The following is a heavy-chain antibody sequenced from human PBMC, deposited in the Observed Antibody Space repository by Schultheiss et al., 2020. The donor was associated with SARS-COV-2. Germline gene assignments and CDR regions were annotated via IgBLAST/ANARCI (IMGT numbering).Heavy chain of an antibody. Sequence: GGSLRLSCVLSGFTFSQSRMHWVRQAPGKGLEWVAVTSYEGSNNYYADSVKGRFTISRDNAKNSLYLQMNSLRAEDTALYYCAKDDYWGQGTLVTVSS. CDR1: GFTFSQSR. V-gene: IGHV3-30*18. CDR2: TSYEGSNN. CDR3: AKDDY. J-gene: IGHJ4*02.